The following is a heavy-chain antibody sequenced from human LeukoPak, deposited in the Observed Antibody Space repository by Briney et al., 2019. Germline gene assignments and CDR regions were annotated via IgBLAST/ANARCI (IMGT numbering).Heavy chain of an antibody. J-gene: IGHJ4*02. Sequence: GGSLRLSCAASGFTFSSYAMHWVRQAPGKGLEWVAVISYDGSNKYYADSVKGRFTISRDNSKNTLYLQMKSLRAEDTAVYYCSRAYESREVGYYFDYGGQGTLVTVSS. CDR3: SRAYESREVGYYFDY. CDR1: GFTFSSYA. CDR2: ISYDGSNK. D-gene: IGHD5-12*01. V-gene: IGHV3-30-3*01.